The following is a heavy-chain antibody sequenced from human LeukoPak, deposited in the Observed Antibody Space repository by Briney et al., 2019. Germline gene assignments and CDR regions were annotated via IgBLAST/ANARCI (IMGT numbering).Heavy chain of an antibody. D-gene: IGHD1-14*01. J-gene: IGHJ6*02. CDR1: GFTFSTYA. CDR2: ISGSGGST. V-gene: IGHV3-23*01. CDR3: TGTAYYYYGMDV. Sequence: PGRSLRLSCAATGFTFSTYAMHWARQAPGKGLEWVAAISGSGGSTYYADSVKGRFTISRDNSKNTLYLQMNSLKTEDTAVYYCTGTAYYYYGMDVWGQGTTVTVSS.